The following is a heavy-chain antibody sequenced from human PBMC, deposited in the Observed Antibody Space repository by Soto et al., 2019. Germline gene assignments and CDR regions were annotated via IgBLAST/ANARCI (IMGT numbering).Heavy chain of an antibody. CDR2: ISSSSSYI. CDR1: GFTFSSYS. CDR3: ARGDPRGLFYFDY. V-gene: IGHV3-21*01. J-gene: IGHJ4*02. Sequence: GGSLRLSCAASGFTFSSYSMNWVRQAPGKGLEWASSISSSSSYIYYADSVKGRFTISRDNAKNSLYLQMNSLRAEDTAVYYCARGDPRGLFYFDYWGQGTLVTVSS.